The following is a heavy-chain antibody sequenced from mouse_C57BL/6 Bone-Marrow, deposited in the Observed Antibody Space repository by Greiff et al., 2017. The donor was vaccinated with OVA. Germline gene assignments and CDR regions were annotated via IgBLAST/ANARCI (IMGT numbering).Heavy chain of an antibody. CDR3: ARCGLTPPSCCAMDY. D-gene: IGHD1-3*01. V-gene: IGHV1-53*01. CDR2: IIPSNGGT. CDR1: GYTFTSYW. J-gene: IGHJ4*01. Sequence: QVHVKQPGTELVKPGASVKLSCKASGYTFTSYWMHWVKQRPGQGLEWIGNIIPSNGGTNYNEKFKSKATLTADKSSSTAYMQLMSLTSVYSAVSDSARCGLTPPSCCAMDYWGQGTSVTVSA.